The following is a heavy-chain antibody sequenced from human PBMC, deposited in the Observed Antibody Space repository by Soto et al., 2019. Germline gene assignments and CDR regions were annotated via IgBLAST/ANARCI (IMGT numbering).Heavy chain of an antibody. D-gene: IGHD6-13*01. CDR2: VNTDGSTT. CDR3: ATGRSSYAFDI. Sequence: GGSLRLSCAASGFTFSNYWMHWVRQTPGKGLVWVSRVNTDGSTTMYADSVKGRFTISRDNAKNTLCLQMNSLRAEDTAVYYCATGRSSYAFDIWGQGTMVTVSS. CDR1: GFTFSNYW. J-gene: IGHJ3*02. V-gene: IGHV3-74*03.